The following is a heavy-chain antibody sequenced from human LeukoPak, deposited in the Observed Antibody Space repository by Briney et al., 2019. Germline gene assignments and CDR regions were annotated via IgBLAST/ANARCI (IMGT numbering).Heavy chain of an antibody. Sequence: SETLSLTCTVSGGSISSYYWSWIRQPPGKGLEWIGYIYYSGSTNYNPSLKSRVTISVDTSKNQFSLKLNSVTAADTAMYCCARLFHPALSGNYPFDYWGQGTLVTVSS. CDR2: IYYSGST. J-gene: IGHJ4*02. CDR3: ARLFHPALSGNYPFDY. D-gene: IGHD1-26*01. V-gene: IGHV4-59*01. CDR1: GGSISSYY.